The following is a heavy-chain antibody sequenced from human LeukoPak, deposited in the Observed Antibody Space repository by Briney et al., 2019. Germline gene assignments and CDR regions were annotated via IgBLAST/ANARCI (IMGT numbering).Heavy chain of an antibody. D-gene: IGHD5-12*01. V-gene: IGHV1-24*01. Sequence: ASVKVSCKVSGYTLTELSMHWVRQAPGKGLEWMGGFDPEDGETIYAQKFQGRVTMTTDTSTSTAYMELRSLRSDDTAVYYCARDLADATWDAFDIWGQGTMVTVSS. CDR3: ARDLADATWDAFDI. CDR2: FDPEDGET. CDR1: GYTLTELS. J-gene: IGHJ3*02.